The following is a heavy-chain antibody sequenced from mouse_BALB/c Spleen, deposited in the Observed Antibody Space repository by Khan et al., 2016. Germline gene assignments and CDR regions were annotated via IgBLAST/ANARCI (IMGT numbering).Heavy chain of an antibody. Sequence: QVQLQQPGAELVKPGTSVKLSCKASGYNFTSYWINWVKLRPGQGLEWIGDIYPGSGSTNYNEKFKSKATLPVATSSSTAYMQLRSLASEDAALYYCARAALSYGSSYWYFDVWGAGTTVTVAS. V-gene: IGHV1-55*01. CDR1: GYNFTSYW. J-gene: IGHJ1*01. CDR3: ARAALSYGSSYWYFDV. CDR2: IYPGSGST. D-gene: IGHD1-1*01.